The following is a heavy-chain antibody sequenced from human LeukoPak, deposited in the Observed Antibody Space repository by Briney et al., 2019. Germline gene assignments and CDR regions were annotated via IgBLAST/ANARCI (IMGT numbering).Heavy chain of an antibody. V-gene: IGHV3-23*01. J-gene: IGHJ4*02. CDR2: ISGSGGST. Sequence: PGGSLRLSCAASGFTFSSYAMSWVRQAPGKGLEWVSGISGSGGSTYYADSVKGRFAISRDNSKNTLYLQMNSLRAEDTAVYYCAKDRQCSSGWGLYDYWGQGTLVTVSS. D-gene: IGHD6-19*01. CDR1: GFTFSSYA. CDR3: AKDRQCSSGWGLYDY.